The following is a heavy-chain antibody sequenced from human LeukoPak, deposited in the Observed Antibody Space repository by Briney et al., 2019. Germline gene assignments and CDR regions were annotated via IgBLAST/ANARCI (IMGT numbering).Heavy chain of an antibody. Sequence: ASVKVSCKASGYTFTSCYMHWVRQAPGQGLEWMGVIDPSGGSTSYAEKFQGRVTMTRDTSTSTVYMELSSLRSEDTAVYYCARADRGGSYWGQGTLVTVSS. J-gene: IGHJ4*02. CDR1: GYTFTSCY. D-gene: IGHD3-10*01. CDR2: IDPSGGST. V-gene: IGHV1-46*01. CDR3: ARADRGGSY.